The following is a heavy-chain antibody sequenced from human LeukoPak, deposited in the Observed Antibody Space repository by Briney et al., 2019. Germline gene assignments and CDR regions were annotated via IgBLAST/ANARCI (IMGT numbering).Heavy chain of an antibody. CDR3: ASILLWYVYDY. D-gene: IGHD3-10*01. V-gene: IGHV3-23*01. CDR2: ISGSGTNT. CDR1: GFTFSSYA. J-gene: IGHJ4*02. Sequence: GGSLRLSCAASGFTFSSYAMNWVRQAPGKGLEWVSGISGSGTNTYYADSVKGRFTISRDNSKNTLYMQMNSLRAEDTAVYYCASILLWYVYDYWGQGTLVTVSS.